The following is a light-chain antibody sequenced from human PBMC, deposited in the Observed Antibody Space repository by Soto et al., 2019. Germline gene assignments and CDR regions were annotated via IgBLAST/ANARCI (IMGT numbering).Light chain of an antibody. CDR3: QQYESLVH. V-gene: IGKV1-33*01. Sequence: DILMTQFPSSLSASVGDRVTLTCQASQGISNYLNWYQQKPGKAPKLLIYDASTLETGVPSRFSGSGYGTEFTFTISGLQPEDVATYYCQQYESLVHFGGGTKVEIK. CDR2: DAS. CDR1: QGISNY. J-gene: IGKJ4*01.